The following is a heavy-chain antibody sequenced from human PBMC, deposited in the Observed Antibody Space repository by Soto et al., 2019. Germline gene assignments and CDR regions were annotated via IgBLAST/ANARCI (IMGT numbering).Heavy chain of an antibody. D-gene: IGHD6-13*01. CDR2: IWYDGSNK. Sequence: GGSLRLSCVASGFTFSRYGMHWVRQAPGKGLEWVAVIWYDGSNKYYADSVKGRFTISRDNSKNTLYLQMNSLRAEDTAVYYCARDSSSRAPYYYYGMDVWGQGTTVTVSS. CDR1: GFTFSRYG. V-gene: IGHV3-33*01. J-gene: IGHJ6*02. CDR3: ARDSSSRAPYYYYGMDV.